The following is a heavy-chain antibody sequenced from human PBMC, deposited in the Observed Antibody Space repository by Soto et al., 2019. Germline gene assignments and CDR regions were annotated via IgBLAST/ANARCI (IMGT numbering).Heavy chain of an antibody. Sequence: GASVKVSCKASGYTFTGYYMHWVRQAPGQGLEWMGWINPNSGGTSYAQKFQGRVTMTRDTSTSTVYMELSSLRSEDTAVYYCARVSHYYDSSGYYYESPTYYFDYWGQGTLVTVSS. CDR2: INPNSGGT. J-gene: IGHJ4*02. V-gene: IGHV1-2*02. D-gene: IGHD3-22*01. CDR1: GYTFTGYY. CDR3: ARVSHYYDSSGYYYESPTYYFDY.